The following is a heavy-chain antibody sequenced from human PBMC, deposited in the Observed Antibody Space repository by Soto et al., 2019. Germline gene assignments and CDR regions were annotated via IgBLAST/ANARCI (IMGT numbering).Heavy chain of an antibody. J-gene: IGHJ5*02. CDR2: IIPIFGTA. CDR3: AREGTYLYYSSGFNWFDP. Sequence: QVQLVQSGAEVKKPGSSVKVSCKASGGTFSSYAISWVRQAPGQGLEWMGGIIPIFGTANYAQKFQGRVTTTGDESTSTAYMELSSLRSEDTAVYYWAREGTYLYYSSGFNWFDPWGLGSLVSVSS. D-gene: IGHD3-22*01. V-gene: IGHV1-69*01. CDR1: GGTFSSYA.